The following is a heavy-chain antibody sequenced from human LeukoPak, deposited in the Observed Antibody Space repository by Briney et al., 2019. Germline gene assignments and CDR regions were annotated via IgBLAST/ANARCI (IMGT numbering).Heavy chain of an antibody. V-gene: IGHV4-39*07. J-gene: IGHJ5*02. Sequence: PSETLSLTCTVSGGSISSSSYYWGWIRQPPGKGLEWIGSIYYSGSTYYNPSLKSRVTISVDTSKNQFSLKLSSVTAADTAVYYCARGGIAAAGIVPYNWFDPWGQGTLVTVSS. CDR1: GGSISSSSYY. D-gene: IGHD6-13*01. CDR3: ARGGIAAAGIVPYNWFDP. CDR2: IYYSGST.